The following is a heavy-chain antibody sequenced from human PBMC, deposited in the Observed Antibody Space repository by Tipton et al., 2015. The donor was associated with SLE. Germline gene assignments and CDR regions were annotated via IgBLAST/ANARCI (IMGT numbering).Heavy chain of an antibody. CDR1: GGSFSSYY. J-gene: IGHJ3*02. CDR3: ARDWGGHYGLQDAFDI. D-gene: IGHD4-17*01. V-gene: IGHV4-4*07. CDR2: IYTSGST. Sequence: TLSLTCAVYGGSFSSYYWSWIRQPAGKGLEWIGRIYTSGSTNYNPSLKSRVTMSVDTSKNQFSLKLSSVTAADTAVYYCARDWGGHYGLQDAFDIWGQGTMVTVSS.